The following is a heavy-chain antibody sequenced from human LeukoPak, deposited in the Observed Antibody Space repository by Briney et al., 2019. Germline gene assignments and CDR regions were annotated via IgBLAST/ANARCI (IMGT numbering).Heavy chain of an antibody. D-gene: IGHD3-10*01. Sequence: SETLSLTCTVSGGSISSYYWSWIRQPPGKGLEWIGYIYYSGSTNYNPSLKSRVTISVDTSKNQFSLKLSSVTAADTAVYYCARSGSGNYYHGMDVWGQGTTVSVSS. CDR1: GGSISSYY. CDR2: IYYSGST. V-gene: IGHV4-59*08. J-gene: IGHJ6*02. CDR3: ARSGSGNYYHGMDV.